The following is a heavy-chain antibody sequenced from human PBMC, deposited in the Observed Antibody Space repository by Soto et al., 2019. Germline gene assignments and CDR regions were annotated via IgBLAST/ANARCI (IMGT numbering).Heavy chain of an antibody. CDR2: ISSSGGNT. CDR3: AKGVVISRFDF. V-gene: IGHV3-23*01. CDR1: GFTFSNFA. J-gene: IGHJ4*02. Sequence: GGSLRLSCAASGFTFSNFAMSWVRQAPGTGLEWVSTISSSGGNTYSADSVKGRFTISRDNSKNTLYLQMNSLRAEDTAVYYYAKGVVISRFDFWGQGTLVTVSS. D-gene: IGHD3-3*01.